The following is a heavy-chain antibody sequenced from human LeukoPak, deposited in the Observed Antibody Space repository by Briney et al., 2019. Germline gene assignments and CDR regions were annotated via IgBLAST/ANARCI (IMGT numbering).Heavy chain of an antibody. CDR2: IYYSGST. J-gene: IGHJ4*02. Sequence: SETLSLTCTVSGGSISSSSYYWGWIRQPPGKGLEWIGSIYYSGSTYYNPSLKSRVTISVDTSKNQFSLKLSSVTAADTAVYYCARRGKWVDYWGQGTLVTVFS. D-gene: IGHD1-26*01. CDR3: ARRGKWVDY. CDR1: GGSISSSSYY. V-gene: IGHV4-39*07.